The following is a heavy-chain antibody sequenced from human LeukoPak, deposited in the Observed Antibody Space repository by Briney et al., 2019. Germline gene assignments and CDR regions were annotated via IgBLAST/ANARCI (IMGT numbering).Heavy chain of an antibody. V-gene: IGHV3-23*01. CDR1: GFTFSSYA. Sequence: TGGSLRLSCEASGFTFSSYAMIWVRQAPRKGLEWVSAITGSGGGTQYADSVKGRFTISRDNAKNTLYLQMNSLRAEDTAVYYCARDGYNPYWGQGTLVTVSS. J-gene: IGHJ4*02. D-gene: IGHD5-24*01. CDR2: ITGSGGGT. CDR3: ARDGYNPY.